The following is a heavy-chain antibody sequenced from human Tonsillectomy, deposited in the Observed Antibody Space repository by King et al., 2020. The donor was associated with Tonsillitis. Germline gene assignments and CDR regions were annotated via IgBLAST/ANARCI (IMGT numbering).Heavy chain of an antibody. Sequence: QLVQSGGGLVQPGGSLRLSCAASGFTFSSSWMNWVRQAPGKGLEWVANINPDGSNEYYVDSVKGRFTISRDNAKNSFYLQMTRLRAEDTAIYYCASWGPSNYWGQGTPITVSS. CDR3: ASWGPSNY. J-gene: IGHJ4*02. CDR2: INPDGSNE. D-gene: IGHD3-16*01. V-gene: IGHV3-7*01. CDR1: GFTFSSSW.